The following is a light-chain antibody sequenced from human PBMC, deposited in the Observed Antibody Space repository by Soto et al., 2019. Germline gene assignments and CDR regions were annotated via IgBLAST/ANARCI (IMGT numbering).Light chain of an antibody. V-gene: IGLV2-14*01. J-gene: IGLJ1*01. Sequence: QSVLTQPASVSGSPGQSITISCTGTSSDVGGYNYVSWYQQHPGKAPKLMIYEVSNRPSGVSNRFSGSESGNTASLTISGLQAEDEADYFCNSYGSTSTRYVFGTGTKVTVL. CDR2: EVS. CDR3: NSYGSTSTRYV. CDR1: SSDVGGYNY.